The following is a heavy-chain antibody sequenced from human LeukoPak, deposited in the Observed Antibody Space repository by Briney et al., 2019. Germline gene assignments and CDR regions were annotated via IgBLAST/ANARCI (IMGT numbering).Heavy chain of an antibody. Sequence: SETLSLTCTVSGGSISSSSYYWGWIRQPPGKGLEWIGSIYYSGSTYYTPSLKSRVTISVDTSKNQFSLKLSSVTAADTAVYYCARHDWIHFDHWGQGTLVTVSS. CDR1: GGSISSSSYY. D-gene: IGHD2-21*01. CDR2: IYYSGST. J-gene: IGHJ4*02. V-gene: IGHV4-39*01. CDR3: ARHDWIHFDH.